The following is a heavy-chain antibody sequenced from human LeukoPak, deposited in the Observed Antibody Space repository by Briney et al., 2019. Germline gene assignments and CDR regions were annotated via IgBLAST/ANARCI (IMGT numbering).Heavy chain of an antibody. CDR1: GFTFSDYA. Sequence: RSLTLSCAASGFTFSDYAMHWVRQAPGKGLEWVAVLSYGGTNKYYADSVKGRFTISRDNSKNTMFLQMNSLRAEDTAVYHCARDRSGYANDAFDFWGQGTMVTVSS. CDR2: LSYGGTNK. D-gene: IGHD3-3*01. J-gene: IGHJ3*01. V-gene: IGHV3-30-3*01. CDR3: ARDRSGYANDAFDF.